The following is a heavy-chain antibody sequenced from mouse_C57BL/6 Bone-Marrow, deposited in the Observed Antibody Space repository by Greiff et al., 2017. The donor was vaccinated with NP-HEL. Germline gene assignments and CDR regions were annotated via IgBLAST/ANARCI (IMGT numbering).Heavy chain of an antibody. CDR1: GYTFTEYT. J-gene: IGHJ1*03. Sequence: QVQLQQSGAELVKPGASVKLSCKASGYTFTEYTIHWVKQRSGQGLEWIGWFYPGSGSIKYNEKFKDKATLTADKSSRTFYMERRRLTSEDSAVYFCARHEDPDYYGGYFDVWGTGTTVTVSS. CDR2: FYPGSGSI. D-gene: IGHD1-1*01. CDR3: ARHEDPDYYGGYFDV. V-gene: IGHV1-62-2*01.